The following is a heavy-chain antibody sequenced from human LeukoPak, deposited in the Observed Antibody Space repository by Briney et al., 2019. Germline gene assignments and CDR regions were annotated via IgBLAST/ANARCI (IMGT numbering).Heavy chain of an antibody. Sequence: GRSLRLSCAASGFTFRSYEMNWVRQASGKGLEWVSSISSSSSYIYYADSVKGRFTISRDNAKNSLYLQMNSLRAEDTAVYSCTVETGGDYPHFDYWGQGTLVTVSS. CDR3: TVETGGDYPHFDY. V-gene: IGHV3-21*01. D-gene: IGHD4-17*01. CDR1: GFTFRSYE. J-gene: IGHJ4*02. CDR2: ISSSSSYI.